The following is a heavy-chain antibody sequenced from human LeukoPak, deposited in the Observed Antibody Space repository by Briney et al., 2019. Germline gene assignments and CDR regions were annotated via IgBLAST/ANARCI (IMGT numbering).Heavy chain of an antibody. CDR1: GFTFDDFA. D-gene: IGHD3-22*01. V-gene: IGHV3-9*01. CDR2: SSWDSSRL. CDR3: AKAYESSGLFNAFDI. Sequence: GGSLRLSCAASGFTFDDFAMHWVRQSPGKGLEWVSGSSWDSSRLGYAGSVKGRFTISRDNAKNSLYLEMKSLRAEDTGLYYCAKAYESSGLFNAFDIWGQGTMVTVSS. J-gene: IGHJ3*02.